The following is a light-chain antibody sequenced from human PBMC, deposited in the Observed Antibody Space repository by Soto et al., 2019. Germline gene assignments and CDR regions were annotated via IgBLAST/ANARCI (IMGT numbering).Light chain of an antibody. J-gene: IGKJ1*01. CDR1: QTVNTY. Sequence: DIQMTQSPSSLSASIGDRVTITCRASQTVNTYLHWYQKKPGKAPKLLISDASRVETGVHSRFSGSGSGTEFTITINRLQPDDFATYYCQPYKTYWTFGQGTKVDIK. CDR3: QPYKTYWT. CDR2: DAS. V-gene: IGKV1-5*01.